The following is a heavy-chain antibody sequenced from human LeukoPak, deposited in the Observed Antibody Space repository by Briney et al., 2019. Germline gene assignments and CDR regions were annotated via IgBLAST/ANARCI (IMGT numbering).Heavy chain of an antibody. CDR1: GGTFSSYA. CDR2: IIPIFGTA. D-gene: IGHD6-6*01. V-gene: IGHV1-69*01. Sequence: SVKVSCKASGGTFSSYAISWVRQAPGQGLEWMGGIIPIFGTANYAQKFQGRVTITADESTNTAYMELSSLRSEDTAVYYCARIQIAARPGYYYYGMDVWGQGTTVTVSS. J-gene: IGHJ6*02. CDR3: ARIQIAARPGYYYYGMDV.